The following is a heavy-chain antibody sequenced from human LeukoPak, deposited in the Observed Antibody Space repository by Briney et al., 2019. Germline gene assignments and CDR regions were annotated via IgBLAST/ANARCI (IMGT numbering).Heavy chain of an antibody. Sequence: SQTLSLTCTVSGGSISSGDYYWSWIRQPPGKGLVWIGYIYYSGSTYYNPSLKSRVTISVDTSKNQFSLKLSSVTAADTAVYYCAVTVTRDWYFDLWGRGTLVTVSS. J-gene: IGHJ2*01. V-gene: IGHV4-30-4*01. D-gene: IGHD4-17*01. CDR2: IYYSGST. CDR1: GGSISSGDYY. CDR3: AVTVTRDWYFDL.